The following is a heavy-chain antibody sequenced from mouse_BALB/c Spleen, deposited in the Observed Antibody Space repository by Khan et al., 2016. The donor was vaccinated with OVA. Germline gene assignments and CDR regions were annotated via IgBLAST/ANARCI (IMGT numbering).Heavy chain of an antibody. V-gene: IGHV3-2*02. Sequence: EVQLVESGPGLVKPSQSLSLICTVTGYSITSDYAWNWIRQFPGNKLEWMGFISYSGNTKYNPSLKSRISITRDTSKNQFFLQLNSVTTEDTATYYCARVHGGDFDYWGQGTTLTVSS. CDR2: ISYSGNT. J-gene: IGHJ2*01. CDR3: ARVHGGDFDY. CDR1: GYSITSDYA. D-gene: IGHD1-2*01.